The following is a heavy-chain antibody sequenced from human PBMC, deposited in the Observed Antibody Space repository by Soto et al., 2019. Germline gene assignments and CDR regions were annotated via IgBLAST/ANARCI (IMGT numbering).Heavy chain of an antibody. CDR3: TRSPREWLRLGDFFDY. CDR2: ISYDGSVQ. Sequence: PVGSLRLSCAASGFTFSSYGMHWVRQTPCKGLEWVAVISYDGSVQYYADYVKVRFTISRDNAKSTLFLQMNFLRAEDTALDYCTRSPREWLRLGDFFDYWGQGTLVTDSS. CDR1: GFTFSSYG. D-gene: IGHD5-12*01. V-gene: IGHV3-30*03. J-gene: IGHJ4*02.